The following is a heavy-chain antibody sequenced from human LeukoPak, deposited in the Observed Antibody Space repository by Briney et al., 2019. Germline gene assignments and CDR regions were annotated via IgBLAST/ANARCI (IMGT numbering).Heavy chain of an antibody. V-gene: IGHV3-30-3*01. CDR3: ATPVQKEVVVVAANDY. D-gene: IGHD2-15*01. Sequence: PGGPLRLSCAASGFTFSSYAMHWVRQAPGKGLEWVAVISYDGSNKYYADSVKGRFTISRDNSKNTLYLHMNSLRAEDTAVYYCATPVQKEVVVVAANDYWGQGTLVTVSS. CDR2: ISYDGSNK. CDR1: GFTFSSYA. J-gene: IGHJ4*02.